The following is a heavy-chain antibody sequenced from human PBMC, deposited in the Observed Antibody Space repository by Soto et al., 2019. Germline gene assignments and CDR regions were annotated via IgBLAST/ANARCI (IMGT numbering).Heavy chain of an antibody. CDR3: ARDPGRFLEWFYDYYYYYGIDV. Sequence: PGGSLRLSCAASGFTFSSYAMHWVRQAPGKGLEWVAVISYDGSNKYYADSVKGRFTISRDNSKNTLYLQMNSLRAEDTAVYYCARDPGRFLEWFYDYYYYYGIDVWGQGTTVTVYS. J-gene: IGHJ6*02. CDR1: GFTFSSYA. D-gene: IGHD3-3*01. CDR2: ISYDGSNK. V-gene: IGHV3-30-3*01.